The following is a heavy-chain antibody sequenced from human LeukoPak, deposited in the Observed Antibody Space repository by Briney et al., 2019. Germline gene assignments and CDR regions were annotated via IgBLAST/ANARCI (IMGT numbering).Heavy chain of an antibody. D-gene: IGHD6-19*01. CDR2: ISGSGGST. CDR1: GFTFSSYA. CDR3: ARDSWQWLVLEYFQH. J-gene: IGHJ1*01. V-gene: IGHV3-23*01. Sequence: GGSLRLSCAASGFTFSSYAMSWVRQAPGKGLEWVSAISGSGGSTYYADSVKGRFTISRDNSKNTLYLQMNSLRAEDTAVYYCARDSWQWLVLEYFQHWGQGTLVTVSS.